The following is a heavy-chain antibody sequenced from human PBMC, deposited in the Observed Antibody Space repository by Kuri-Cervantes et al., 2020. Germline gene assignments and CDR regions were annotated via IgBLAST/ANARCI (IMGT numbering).Heavy chain of an antibody. CDR3: ARVSASDSSGYYYYYYYYYTDV. CDR1: GGSISSYY. Sequence: SETLSLSCTVSGGSISSYYWSWIRQPPGKGLEWIGYIYYSGNTNYNPSLKSRVTISVVTSKNQFSLKLSSVTAADTAVYYCARVSASDSSGYYYYYYYYYTDVWGKGTTVTVSS. CDR2: IYYSGNT. J-gene: IGHJ6*03. V-gene: IGHV4-59*01. D-gene: IGHD3-22*01.